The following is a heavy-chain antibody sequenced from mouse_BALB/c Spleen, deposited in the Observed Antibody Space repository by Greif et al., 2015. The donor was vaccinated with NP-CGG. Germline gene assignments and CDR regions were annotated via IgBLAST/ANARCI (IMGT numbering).Heavy chain of an antibody. V-gene: IGHV1-87*01. D-gene: IGHD2-4*01. CDR2: IYPGDGDT. CDR1: GYTFTSYW. J-gene: IGHJ4*01. CDR3: ARCDYDFFYAMDY. Sequence: VQLQQSGAELARPGASVKLSCKASGYTFTSYWMQWVKQRPGQGLEWIGAIYPGDGDTRYTQKFKGKATLTADKSSSXAYMQLSSLASEDSAVYYCARCDYDFFYAMDYWGQGTSFTVSS.